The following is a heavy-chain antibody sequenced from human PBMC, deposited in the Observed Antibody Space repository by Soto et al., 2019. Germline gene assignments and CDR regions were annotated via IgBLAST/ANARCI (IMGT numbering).Heavy chain of an antibody. CDR3: ARGFRAFDI. Sequence: QVQLQESGPGLVKPSETLSLTCTVSGGSISSYYWRWIRQPPGKGLEWIGYIYYSGSTNYNPSLKSRVTISVDTSKNQFSLKLSSVTAADTAVYYCARGFRAFDIWGQGTMVTVSS. V-gene: IGHV4-59*01. J-gene: IGHJ3*02. CDR1: GGSISSYY. CDR2: IYYSGST.